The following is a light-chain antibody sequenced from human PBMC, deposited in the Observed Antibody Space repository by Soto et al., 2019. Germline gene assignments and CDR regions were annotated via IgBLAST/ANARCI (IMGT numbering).Light chain of an antibody. CDR1: QNIDKW. CDR2: DAS. J-gene: IGKJ1*01. Sequence: DIQMTQSPSTLSASVGDRVPITCRASQNIDKWLAWYQQKPQKAPKLLIFDASTLESGVPSRFSGSGSGTEFTLTISSLQPDDFATYYCQQYNTYQGTFGPGTKVEIK. CDR3: QQYNTYQGT. V-gene: IGKV1-5*01.